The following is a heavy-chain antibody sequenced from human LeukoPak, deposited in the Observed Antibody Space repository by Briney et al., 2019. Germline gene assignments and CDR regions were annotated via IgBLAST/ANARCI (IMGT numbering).Heavy chain of an antibody. D-gene: IGHD2-15*01. J-gene: IGHJ1*01. Sequence: GGSLRLSCAASGFTFSSYAMSWVRQAPGKGLEWVSGISGSAGNTYYADSVKGRFTISRDNSKNTLYLQMNSLRAEDTAVYYCARASGYCSGGSCYPEYFQHWGQGTLVTVSS. V-gene: IGHV3-23*01. CDR2: ISGSAGNT. CDR3: ARASGYCSGGSCYPEYFQH. CDR1: GFTFSSYA.